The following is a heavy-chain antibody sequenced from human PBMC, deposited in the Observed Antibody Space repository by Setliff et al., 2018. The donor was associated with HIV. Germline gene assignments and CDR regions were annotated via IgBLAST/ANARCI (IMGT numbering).Heavy chain of an antibody. D-gene: IGHD2-2*01. J-gene: IGHJ4*02. Sequence: GGSLRLSCAAAGFSFKSAWMSWVRQAPGKGLEWVGHIKAKVVGATTDYSAPVSDRFTISRDDSRDILYLQMNSLKTEDTAVYYCATDLPYGYHKDYCDPGTLVTVSS. CDR2: IKAKVVGATT. V-gene: IGHV3-15*01. CDR3: ATDLPYGYHKDY. CDR1: GFSFKSAW.